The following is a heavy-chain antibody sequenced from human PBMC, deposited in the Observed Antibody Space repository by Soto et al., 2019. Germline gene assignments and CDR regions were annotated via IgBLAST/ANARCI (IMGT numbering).Heavy chain of an antibody. Sequence: PGGSLRLSCPASGFTFSSYAMSCVRQAPGKGLEWVSAISGTGASTYYADSVKGRFTISRDNSKNTLYLQMNSLRAEDTAVYYCAKECTSAPRRYNDGPLTSQWGQGTLVHV. D-gene: IGHD2-8*02. CDR1: GFTFSSYA. CDR2: ISGTGAST. V-gene: IGHV3-23*01. CDR3: AKECTSAPRRYNDGPLTSQ. J-gene: IGHJ4*02.